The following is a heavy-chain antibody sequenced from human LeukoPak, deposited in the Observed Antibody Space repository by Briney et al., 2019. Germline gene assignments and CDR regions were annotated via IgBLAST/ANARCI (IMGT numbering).Heavy chain of an antibody. CDR2: IYYSGST. V-gene: IGHV4-59*01. D-gene: IGHD3-9*01. J-gene: IGHJ3*02. CDR1: GGSISSYY. CDR3: ARAGYDLSTGYVGAFDI. Sequence: SETLSLTCTVSGGSISSYYWSWIRQAPGKGLECIGYIYYSGSTNYNPSLKSRVTISVDTAKNQFSLNLRSVIAADTAVYYCARAGYDLSTGYVGAFDIWGQGTVVTVSS.